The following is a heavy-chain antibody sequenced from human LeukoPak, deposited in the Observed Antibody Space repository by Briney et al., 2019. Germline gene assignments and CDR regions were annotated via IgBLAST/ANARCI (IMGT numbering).Heavy chain of an antibody. CDR2: ISPSGGST. CDR1: GYTFTNHY. J-gene: IGHJ4*02. D-gene: IGHD1-26*01. V-gene: IGHV1-46*01. Sequence: ASVKVSCKASGYTFTNHYMHWVRQAPGQGLEWMGIISPSGGSTIYAQQLQGRVTVTRDTSTSTDYMELSSLRSEDTAVYYCARDGGRFSADHWGQGALVSVSS. CDR3: ARDGGRFSADH.